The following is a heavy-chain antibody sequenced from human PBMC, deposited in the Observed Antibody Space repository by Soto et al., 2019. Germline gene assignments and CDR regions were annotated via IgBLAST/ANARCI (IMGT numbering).Heavy chain of an antibody. D-gene: IGHD1-26*01. J-gene: IGHJ4*02. CDR2: ISGYNGNT. V-gene: IGHV1-18*01. Sequence: QVQLVQSGAEVKKPGASVKVSCKASGYTFTSYGISWVRQAPGQGLEWMGWISGYNGNTKYAQKRQGRVTMTTDTSTSTADMELRSLRSDDTAVYYCARDLGGQIVDYWGQGTLVTVSS. CDR3: ARDLGGQIVDY. CDR1: GYTFTSYG.